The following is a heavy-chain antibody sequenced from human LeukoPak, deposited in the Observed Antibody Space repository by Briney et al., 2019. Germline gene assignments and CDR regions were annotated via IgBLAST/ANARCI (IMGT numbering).Heavy chain of an antibody. J-gene: IGHJ4*02. CDR3: ARFRTPRGARVYAIDY. V-gene: IGHV4-4*07. D-gene: IGHD2-8*01. CDR2: IYTSGST. Sequence: SETLSLTCTVSGGSISSYYWSWIRQPAGKGLEWIGRIYTSGSTNYNPSLKSRVTMSVDTSKNQFSLKLSSVTAADTAVYYCARFRTPRGARVYAIDYGDQGTLVTVSS. CDR1: GGSISSYY.